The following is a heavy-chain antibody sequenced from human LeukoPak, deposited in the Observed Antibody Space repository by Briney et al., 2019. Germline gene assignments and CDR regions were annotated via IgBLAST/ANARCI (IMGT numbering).Heavy chain of an antibody. J-gene: IGHJ4*02. V-gene: IGHV3-23*01. D-gene: IGHD3-10*01. CDR2: ISGSGGST. CDR3: AREFNTIGNFDY. CDR1: GFTFSSHG. Sequence: GGSRRLSCAASGFTFSSHGMTWVRQAPGKGLEWVSVISGSGGSTYYADSVKGRFTISRDSSKNTLYLQMNSLRAEDTAVYYCAREFNTIGNFDYWGQGTLVTVSS.